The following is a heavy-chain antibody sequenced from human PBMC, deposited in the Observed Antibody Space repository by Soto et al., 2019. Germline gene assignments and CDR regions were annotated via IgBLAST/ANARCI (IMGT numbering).Heavy chain of an antibody. Sequence: GGSLRLSCAASGFSFSNYGLHWVRQAPGKGLEWVAVIWYDGSKKYYADSVKGRFTISRDNSKKTLYLQMNSLRAEDTAVYYCARGIEYDNSPFDYWGQGTLVTVSS. CDR2: IWYDGSKK. D-gene: IGHD3-22*01. CDR1: GFSFSNYG. J-gene: IGHJ4*02. CDR3: ARGIEYDNSPFDY. V-gene: IGHV3-33*01.